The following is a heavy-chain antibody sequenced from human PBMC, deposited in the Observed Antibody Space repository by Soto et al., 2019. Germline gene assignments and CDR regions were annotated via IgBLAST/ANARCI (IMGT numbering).Heavy chain of an antibody. CDR2: IYFRGNT. V-gene: IGHV4-39*01. Sequence: QLQLQESGPGLVKPSETLSLTCSVSGDSINTDKYYWGWIRQPPGKGLEWIGSIYFRGNTYYNPSLQTRVPISLAKSKSQFSLKLNSVTAADSAVYFCARLEGMATITYYFDFWGQGALVTVSS. CDR1: GDSINTDKYY. J-gene: IGHJ4*02. CDR3: ARLEGMATITYYFDF. D-gene: IGHD2-8*01.